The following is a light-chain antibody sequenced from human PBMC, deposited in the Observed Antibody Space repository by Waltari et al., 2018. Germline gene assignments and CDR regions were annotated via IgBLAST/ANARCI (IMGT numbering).Light chain of an antibody. CDR2: GAS. CDR3: QQNNKWPLT. V-gene: IGKV3D-15*01. J-gene: IGKJ4*01. Sequence: EILMTQSPATLSLSPGERATLSCRASQSVSSGLAWYQQKPGQTPRLLIYGASSRATGIPDRFSGSGSGTEVTLTISSLEPENVAVYYCQQNNKWPLTFGGGTKVEIK. CDR1: QSVSSG.